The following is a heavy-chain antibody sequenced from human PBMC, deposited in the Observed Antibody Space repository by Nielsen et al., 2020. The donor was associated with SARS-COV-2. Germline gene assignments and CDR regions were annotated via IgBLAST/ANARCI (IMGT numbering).Heavy chain of an antibody. Sequence: GSLRLSCTVSGGSISSYYWSWIRQPPGKGLEWIGYIYYSGSTNYNPSLKSRVTISVDTSKNQFSLKLSSVTAADTAVYYCARRFDYWGQGTLVTVSS. CDR2: IYYSGST. CDR1: GGSISSYY. J-gene: IGHJ4*02. CDR3: ARRFDY. V-gene: IGHV4-59*12.